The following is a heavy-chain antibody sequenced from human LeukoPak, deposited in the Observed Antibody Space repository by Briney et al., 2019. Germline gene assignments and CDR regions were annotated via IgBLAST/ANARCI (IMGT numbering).Heavy chain of an antibody. J-gene: IGHJ3*02. D-gene: IGHD6-19*01. CDR1: GFIFSAFW. V-gene: IGHV3-48*04. CDR3: ARPDNSSGWYPDAFDI. CDR2: ISSSSSTI. Sequence: GGSLRLSCAASGFIFSAFWMSWVRQAPGKGLEWVSYISSSSSTIYYADSVKGRFTISRDNAKNSLYLQMNSLRAEDTAVYYCARPDNSSGWYPDAFDIWGQGTMVTVSS.